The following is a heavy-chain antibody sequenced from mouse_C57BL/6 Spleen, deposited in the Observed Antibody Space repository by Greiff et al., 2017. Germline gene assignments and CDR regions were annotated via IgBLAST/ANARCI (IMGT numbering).Heavy chain of an antibody. D-gene: IGHD1-1*01. V-gene: IGHV1-15*01. CDR3: TRYYYGSPYFDY. J-gene: IGHJ2*01. CDR1: GYTFTDYE. Sequence: QVQLQQSGAELVRPGASVTLSCKASGYTFTDYEMHWVKQTPVHGLEWIGAIDPETGGTAYHQKFKGKAILTADKSSSTAYMELRSLTSEDSAVYYCTRYYYGSPYFDYWGQGTTLTVAS. CDR2: IDPETGGT.